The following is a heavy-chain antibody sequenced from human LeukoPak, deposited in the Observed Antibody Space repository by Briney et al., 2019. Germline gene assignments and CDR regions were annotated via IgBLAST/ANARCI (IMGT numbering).Heavy chain of an antibody. CDR1: GYTFTSYG. D-gene: IGHD2-15*01. J-gene: IGHJ4*02. CDR2: IRAYNGNT. V-gene: IGHV1-18*01. Sequence: GASVKVSCKASGYTFTSYGISWVRQAPGQGLEWMGWIRAYNGNTNYAQKLPGRATMTTDTSRSTAYIELRSLKSDDTAVYYCARGGVVVAATSSDYWGQGTLVTVSS. CDR3: ARGGVVVAATSSDY.